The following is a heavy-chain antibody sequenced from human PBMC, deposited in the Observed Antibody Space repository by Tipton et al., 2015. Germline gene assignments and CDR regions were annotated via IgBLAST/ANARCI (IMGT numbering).Heavy chain of an antibody. CDR3: AGGYYGSGSYSPGDWFDP. CDR1: GGSFSDYY. V-gene: IGHV4-59*01. J-gene: IGHJ5*02. CDR2: IYYSGST. D-gene: IGHD3-10*01. Sequence: LRLSCTVSGGSFSDYYWSWIRQSPGEGLEWIGYIYYSGSTNYNPSLRSRVAMSMDTSKNQFSLKLSSVIAADTAVYYCAGGYYGSGSYSPGDWFDPWGRGTLVTVSS.